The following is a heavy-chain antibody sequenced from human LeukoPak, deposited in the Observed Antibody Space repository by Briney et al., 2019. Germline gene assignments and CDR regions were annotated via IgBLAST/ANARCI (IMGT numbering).Heavy chain of an antibody. CDR3: ARDALRLGELSLSFDY. D-gene: IGHD3-16*02. CDR1: GYTFTSYY. CDR2: INPSGGST. Sequence: ASVKVSCKASGYTFTSYYMHWVRLAPGQGFEWMGTINPSGGSTRYAQKFQGRVTMTRDMSTSTVYMELSSLRSEDTAVYYCARDALRLGELSLSFDYWGQGTLVTVSS. J-gene: IGHJ4*02. V-gene: IGHV1-46*01.